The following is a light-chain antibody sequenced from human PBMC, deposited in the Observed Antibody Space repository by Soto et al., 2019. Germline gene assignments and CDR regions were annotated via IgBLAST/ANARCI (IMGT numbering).Light chain of an antibody. CDR1: QDISNY. CDR3: QQSDNLPIT. Sequence: DFQMTQSPSSLSASVGDRVTITCQASQDISNYLNWYQQKPGRAPKLLIYGASTLERGVPSRFSGTGSGTLFTFAISSLQPEDIGIYYCQQSDNLPITFGQGTRLEIK. CDR2: GAS. V-gene: IGKV1-33*01. J-gene: IGKJ5*01.